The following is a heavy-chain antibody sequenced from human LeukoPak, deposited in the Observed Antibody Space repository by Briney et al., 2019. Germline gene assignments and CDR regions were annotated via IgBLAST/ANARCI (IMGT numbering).Heavy chain of an antibody. Sequence: GGSLRLSCAASELTFSDFCMTWVRQGPGKGVEWVATITKDGGEKYYVDSVKGRFTVSRDNSKNTLYLQMNSLRAEDTAVYYCARARSSYGYGDAFDIWGQGTMVTVSS. CDR2: ITKDGGEK. D-gene: IGHD5-18*01. CDR1: ELTFSDFC. J-gene: IGHJ3*02. CDR3: ARARSSYGYGDAFDI. V-gene: IGHV3-7*01.